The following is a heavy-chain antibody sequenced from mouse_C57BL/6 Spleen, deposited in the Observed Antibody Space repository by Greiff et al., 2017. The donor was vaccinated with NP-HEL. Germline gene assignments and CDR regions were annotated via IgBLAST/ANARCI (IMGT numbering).Heavy chain of an antibody. CDR3: AGAGSWFAY. V-gene: IGHV1-26*01. Sequence: VQLQQSGPELVKPGASVKISCKPSGYTFTDYYMNWVKQSHGKSLEWIGDINPNNGGTSYNQKFKGKATLTVDKSSSTAYMELRSLTSEDSAVYYCAGAGSWFAYWGQGTLVTVSA. CDR1: GYTFTDYY. J-gene: IGHJ3*01. CDR2: INPNNGGT.